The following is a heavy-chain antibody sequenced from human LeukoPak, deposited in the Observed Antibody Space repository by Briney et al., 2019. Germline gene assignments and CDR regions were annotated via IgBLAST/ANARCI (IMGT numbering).Heavy chain of an antibody. D-gene: IGHD3-22*01. CDR2: ISWNSGSI. V-gene: IGHV3-9*01. CDR3: AKDPDYYYDSSGYYFSH. J-gene: IGHJ4*02. Sequence: PGGSLRLSCAASGFTLKDFAMHWVRQVPGKGLEWVSGISWNSGSIGYADSVKGRFTISRDNAKNSLYLQMNSLRAEDTALYYCAKDPDYYYDSSGYYFSHWGQGTLVTVSS. CDR1: GFTLKDFA.